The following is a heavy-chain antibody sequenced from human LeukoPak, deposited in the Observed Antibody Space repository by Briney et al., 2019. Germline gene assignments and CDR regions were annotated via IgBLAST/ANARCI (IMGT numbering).Heavy chain of an antibody. CDR2: ISGSGGST. D-gene: IGHD6-19*01. Sequence: PGGSLRLSCAASGFTFSSYAMSWVRQAPGKGLEWVSAISGSGGSTYYADSVKGRFTISRDNSENTLYLQMNSLRAEDTAVYYCARRYYSGWSVDAFDIWGQGTMVTVSS. CDR1: GFTFSSYA. V-gene: IGHV3-23*01. CDR3: ARRYYSGWSVDAFDI. J-gene: IGHJ3*02.